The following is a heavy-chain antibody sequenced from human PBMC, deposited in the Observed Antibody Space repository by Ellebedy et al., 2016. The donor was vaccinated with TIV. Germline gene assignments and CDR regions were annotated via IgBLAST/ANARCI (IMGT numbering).Heavy chain of an antibody. CDR1: GGTFSSYA. CDR2: IIPIFGTA. Sequence: SVKVSXKASGGTFSSYAISWVRQAPGQGLEWMGGIIPIFGTANYAQKFQGRVTITTDESTSTAYMELSSLRSEDTAVYYCASPERKIAARPDDAFDIWGQGTMVTVSS. CDR3: ASPERKIAARPDDAFDI. D-gene: IGHD6-6*01. J-gene: IGHJ3*02. V-gene: IGHV1-69*05.